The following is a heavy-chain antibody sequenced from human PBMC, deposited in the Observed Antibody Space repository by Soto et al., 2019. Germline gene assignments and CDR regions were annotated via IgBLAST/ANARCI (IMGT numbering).Heavy chain of an antibody. J-gene: IGHJ4*02. D-gene: IGHD6-19*01. Sequence: PGGSLRLSCAVSGFTFSSHAMSWVRQAPGKGLECVSSITGSGDSTYYADSVKGRVTISRDKSKSTLYLQMNSLRAEDTAVYYCSKDLQCSGGLSAHTFDYWGQGSQVTVSS. V-gene: IGHV3-23*01. CDR2: ITGSGDST. CDR1: GFTFSSHA. CDR3: SKDLQCSGGLSAHTFDY.